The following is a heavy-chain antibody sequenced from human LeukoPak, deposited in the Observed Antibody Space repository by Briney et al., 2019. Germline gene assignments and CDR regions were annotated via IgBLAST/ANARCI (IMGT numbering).Heavy chain of an antibody. CDR3: ARDLRYYDSSGYLVY. V-gene: IGHV1-2*02. CDR2: INPNSGGT. Sequence: ASVKVSCKASGYTFTGYYMHWVRQAPGQGLEWMGWINPNSGGTNYAQKFQGRVTMTRDTSISTAYMELSRLRSDDTAVYYCARDLRYYDSSGYLVYWGQGTLVTVSS. J-gene: IGHJ4*02. CDR1: GYTFTGYY. D-gene: IGHD3-22*01.